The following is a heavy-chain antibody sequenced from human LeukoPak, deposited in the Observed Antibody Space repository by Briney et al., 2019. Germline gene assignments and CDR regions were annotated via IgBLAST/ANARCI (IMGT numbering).Heavy chain of an antibody. Sequence: GGSLRLSCAGSGFIFNNYAMHWVRQPPGKGLEWVSGISWNSGSIDYADSVKGRFTISRDNAKNSLYLQMNSLRVEDTAFYYCAKDNRRHYTSGPNPDSLHWGQGAVVTVSS. CDR3: AKDNRRHYTSGPNPDSLH. CDR1: GFIFNNYA. D-gene: IGHD6-19*01. CDR2: ISWNSGSI. J-gene: IGHJ4*02. V-gene: IGHV3-9*01.